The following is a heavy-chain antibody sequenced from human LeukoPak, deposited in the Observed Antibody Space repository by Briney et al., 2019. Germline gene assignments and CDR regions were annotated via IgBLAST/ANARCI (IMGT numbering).Heavy chain of an antibody. J-gene: IGHJ4*02. CDR2: IGTRSNPI. V-gene: IGHV3-11*01. Sequence: GGSLRLSCAASGFSFSDFYMSWIRQAPGMGLEWISYIGTRSNPIYYADSVKGRFTISRGDAKNSLYLQMNSLRDEDTAVYFCAREARGSGRDFDYWGQGIQVTVSS. CDR3: AREARGSGRDFDY. CDR1: GFSFSDFY. D-gene: IGHD1-26*01.